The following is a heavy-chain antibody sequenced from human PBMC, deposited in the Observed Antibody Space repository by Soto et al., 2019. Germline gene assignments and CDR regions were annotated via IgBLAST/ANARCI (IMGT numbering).Heavy chain of an antibody. CDR1: GFSFSSYG. CDR2: ISYDGTNK. D-gene: IGHD6-6*01. Sequence: QVQLVESGGGVVQPGRSLRLSCVASGFSFSSYGMHWVRQAPGKGLEWVAVISYDGTNKNYADSVKGRFTISRDNSKNTLYRQRNSLRAEDTAVYYCANGSAARRGLDWFDPWGQGTLVTVSS. V-gene: IGHV3-30*18. CDR3: ANGSAARRGLDWFDP. J-gene: IGHJ5*02.